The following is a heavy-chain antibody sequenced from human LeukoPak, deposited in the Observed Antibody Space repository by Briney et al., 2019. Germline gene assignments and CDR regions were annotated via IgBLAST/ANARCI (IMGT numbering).Heavy chain of an antibody. CDR1: GFTFSSYG. D-gene: IGHD4-17*01. V-gene: IGHV3-23*01. J-gene: IGHJ6*04. CDR3: ARDDYGDYGMDV. Sequence: GGTLRLSCAASGFTFSSYGMSWVRQAPGEGLEWVSAISDSGGSTYYTDSVKGRFTISRDNSKNTLYLQMNSLRAEDTAVYYCARDDYGDYGMDVWGKGTTVTISS. CDR2: ISDSGGST.